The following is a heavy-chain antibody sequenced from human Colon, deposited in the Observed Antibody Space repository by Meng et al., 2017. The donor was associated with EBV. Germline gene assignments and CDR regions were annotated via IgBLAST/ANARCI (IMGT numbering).Heavy chain of an antibody. CDR1: GGSFSGYV. D-gene: IGHD3-9*01. V-gene: IGHV4-34*01. CDR2: VSHTGSA. CDR3: ARVPTTGYKDH. J-gene: IGHJ4*02. Sequence: QVLLQQLGAGLLKPSVTRSLTCTVNGGSFSGYVWSWVRQPPGKGMEWIGEVSHTGSAKYNPSLMSRVTISVEATEKQFSLRLTSETAADSAVYYCARVPTTGYKDHWGQGTLVTVSS.